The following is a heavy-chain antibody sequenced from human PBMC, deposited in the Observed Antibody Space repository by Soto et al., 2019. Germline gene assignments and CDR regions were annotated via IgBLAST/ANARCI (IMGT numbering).Heavy chain of an antibody. CDR3: AVPLYYYDSSGYYP. D-gene: IGHD3-22*01. Sequence: LSLTCTVSGGSISSGGYYWSWIRQHPGKGLEWIGYIYYSGSTYYNPSLKSRVTISVDTSKNQFSLKLTSVTAADTAVYYCAVPLYYYDSSGYYPWGQGTLVTVSS. J-gene: IGHJ5*02. V-gene: IGHV4-31*03. CDR2: IYYSGST. CDR1: GGSISSGGYY.